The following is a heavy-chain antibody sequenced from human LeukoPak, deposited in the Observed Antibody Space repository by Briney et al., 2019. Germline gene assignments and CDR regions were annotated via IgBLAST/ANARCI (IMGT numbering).Heavy chain of an antibody. CDR1: GFTFSSYA. CDR3: AKDTLLGFGDLLRTAGFDY. D-gene: IGHD3-10*01. Sequence: PGGSLRLSCAASGFTFSSYAMSWVRPAPGKGPAWVSGISGSGGSTYYADSVKGRFTISRDNSKNTVYLQMNSLRAEDTAVYYCAKDTLLGFGDLLRTAGFDYWGQGTLVTVSS. CDR2: ISGSGGST. J-gene: IGHJ4*02. V-gene: IGHV3-23*01.